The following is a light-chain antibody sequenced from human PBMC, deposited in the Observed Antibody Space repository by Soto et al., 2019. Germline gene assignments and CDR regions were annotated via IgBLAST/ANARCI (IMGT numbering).Light chain of an antibody. Sequence: EIVLTQSPGTLSLSPGERATLSCRASQSVSSSYLAGYQQKPGQAPRLLIYGASSRATGIPDRFSGSGSGTYVTLTISRLEPEDFAVYYCQQYGSSPGTFGGGTKVEIK. V-gene: IGKV3-20*01. CDR3: QQYGSSPGT. CDR1: QSVSSSY. CDR2: GAS. J-gene: IGKJ4*01.